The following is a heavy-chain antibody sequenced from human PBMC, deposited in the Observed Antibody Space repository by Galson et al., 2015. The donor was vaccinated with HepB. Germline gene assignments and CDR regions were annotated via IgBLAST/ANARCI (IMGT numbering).Heavy chain of an antibody. V-gene: IGHV1-18*01. CDR1: GYTFTSYG. Sequence: SVKVSCKASGYTFTSYGISWVRQAPGQGLEWMGWISAYNGNTNYAQKLQGRVTMTTDTSTSTAYMELRSLRSDGTAVYYCARVAFLGATLDFDYWGQGTLVTVSS. CDR2: ISAYNGNT. J-gene: IGHJ4*02. D-gene: IGHD1-26*01. CDR3: ARVAFLGATLDFDY.